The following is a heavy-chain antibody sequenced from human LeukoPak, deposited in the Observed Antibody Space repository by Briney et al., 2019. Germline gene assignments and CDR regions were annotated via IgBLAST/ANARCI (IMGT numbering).Heavy chain of an antibody. V-gene: IGHV4-34*01. D-gene: IGHD1-26*01. Sequence: SETLSLTCAVYGGSFSGYYWSWIRQPPGKGLEWIGEINHSGSTNYNPTLKSRVTISVDTSKNQFSLKLSSVTAADTAVYYCAREVGATGWFDPWGQGTLVTVSS. CDR3: AREVGATGWFDP. CDR2: INHSGST. CDR1: GGSFSGYY. J-gene: IGHJ5*02.